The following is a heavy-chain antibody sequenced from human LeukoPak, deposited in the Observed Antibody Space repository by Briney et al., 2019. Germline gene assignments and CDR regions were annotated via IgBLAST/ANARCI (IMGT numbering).Heavy chain of an antibody. D-gene: IGHD2-2*01. CDR2: ISWNSGSI. J-gene: IGHJ3*02. Sequence: GGSLRLSCAASGFTFDDYAMHWVRQAPGKGLEWVSGISWNSGSIGYADSVKRRFTISRDNAKNSLYLQMNSLRAEDMALYYCAKDMGCSSTSCYNDAFDIWGQGTMVTVSS. CDR1: GFTFDDYA. CDR3: AKDMGCSSTSCYNDAFDI. V-gene: IGHV3-9*03.